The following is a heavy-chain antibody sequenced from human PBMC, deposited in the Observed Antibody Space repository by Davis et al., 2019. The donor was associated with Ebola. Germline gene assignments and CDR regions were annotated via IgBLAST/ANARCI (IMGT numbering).Heavy chain of an antibody. Sequence: PGGSLRLSCAASGFIFSSYAMNWVRQAPGKGLEWVSGISGSGGSTYYADSVKGRFTISRDNSKNTLSLQMDSLRAEDTAVYYCARVRYYDSRGYFDYWGQGTLVTVSS. J-gene: IGHJ4*02. CDR1: GFIFSSYA. CDR2: ISGSGGST. D-gene: IGHD3-22*01. CDR3: ARVRYYDSRGYFDY. V-gene: IGHV3-23*01.